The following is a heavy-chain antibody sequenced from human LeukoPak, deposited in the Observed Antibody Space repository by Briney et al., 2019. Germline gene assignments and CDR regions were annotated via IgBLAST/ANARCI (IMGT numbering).Heavy chain of an antibody. CDR2: ISGSGGST. CDR1: GFTVSSNY. Sequence: GGSLRLSCAASGFTVSSNYMSWVRQAPGKGLEWVSAISGSGGSTYYVDSVKGRFTISRDNSKNTLYLQMNSLRAEDTAVYYCAKTVATIVNYYYGMDVWGQGTTVTVSS. CDR3: AKTVATIVNYYYGMDV. J-gene: IGHJ6*02. V-gene: IGHV3-23*01. D-gene: IGHD5-24*01.